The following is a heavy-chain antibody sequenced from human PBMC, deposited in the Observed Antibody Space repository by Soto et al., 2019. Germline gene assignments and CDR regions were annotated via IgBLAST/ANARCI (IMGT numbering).Heavy chain of an antibody. D-gene: IGHD3-3*01. J-gene: IGHJ3*02. CDR3: ARALGPYYDFFDI. Sequence: ASVKVSCKASGYTFTGYYMHWVRQAPGQGLEWMGWIDPKSGGTNYAQRFQGRVTMTGDTSFSTAYMELSRLRSDDTAVYYCARALGPYYDFFDIWGQGTMVTVS. V-gene: IGHV1-2*02. CDR2: IDPKSGGT. CDR1: GYTFTGYY.